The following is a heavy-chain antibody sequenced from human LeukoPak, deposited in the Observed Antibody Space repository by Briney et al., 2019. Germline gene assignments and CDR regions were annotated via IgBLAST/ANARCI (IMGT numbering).Heavy chain of an antibody. Sequence: PGGSLRLSCTASGFTLGDYAMSWVRQAPGKGLEWVGFIRSKPYGGTTEYAASVKGRFTISRDDSESIAYLQMNSLKTEDTAVYYCSRGYCSSGSCYSYYYYMDVWGKGITVTVSS. D-gene: IGHD2-15*01. CDR2: IRSKPYGGTT. CDR3: SRGYCSSGSCYSYYYYMDV. V-gene: IGHV3-49*04. CDR1: GFTLGDYA. J-gene: IGHJ6*03.